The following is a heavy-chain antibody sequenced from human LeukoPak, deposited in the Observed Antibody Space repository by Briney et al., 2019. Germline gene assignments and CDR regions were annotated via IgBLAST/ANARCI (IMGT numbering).Heavy chain of an antibody. D-gene: IGHD6-13*01. Sequence: SETLSLTCAVYGGSFSGYYWSWIRQPPGKGLEWIGEINHSGSTNYNPSLKSRVTISVDTSKNQFSLKLSSVTAADTAVYYCARARGRRAATLHYWGRGTLVTVSS. V-gene: IGHV4-34*01. CDR1: GGSFSGYY. J-gene: IGHJ4*02. CDR2: INHSGST. CDR3: ARARGRRAATLHY.